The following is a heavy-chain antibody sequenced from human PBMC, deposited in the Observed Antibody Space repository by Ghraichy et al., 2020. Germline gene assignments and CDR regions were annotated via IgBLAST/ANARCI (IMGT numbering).Heavy chain of an antibody. D-gene: IGHD3-3*01. J-gene: IGHJ6*02. CDR3: ARGSGGYYGYYYYGMDV. CDR1: GGSFSGYY. V-gene: IGHV4-34*01. Sequence: SETLSLTCAVYGGSFSGYYWSWIRQPPGKGLEWIGEINHSGSTNYNPSLKSRVTISVDTSKNQFSLKLSSVTAADTAVYYCARGSGGYYGYYYYGMDVWGQGTTVTVSS. CDR2: INHSGST.